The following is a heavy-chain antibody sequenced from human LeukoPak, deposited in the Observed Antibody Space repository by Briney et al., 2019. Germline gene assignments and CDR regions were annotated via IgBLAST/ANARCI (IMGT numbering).Heavy chain of an antibody. Sequence: GGSLRLSCAASGFTFSSYGMHWGREAPGKGLKGVAFIRNDGSNKYYAESVKGRLIISRDNSKDTLYLQMNSLRAEDTAVYYCARVRRRGWDGLDYWGQGTLVTVSS. V-gene: IGHV3-30*02. CDR1: GFTFSSYG. CDR3: ARVRRRGWDGLDY. CDR2: IRNDGSNK. J-gene: IGHJ4*02. D-gene: IGHD6-19*01.